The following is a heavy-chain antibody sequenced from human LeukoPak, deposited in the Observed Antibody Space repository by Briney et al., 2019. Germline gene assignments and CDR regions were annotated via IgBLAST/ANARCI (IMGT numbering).Heavy chain of an antibody. V-gene: IGHV3-30*03. CDR1: GFSFGSYG. Sequence: GGSLRLSCAASGFSFGSYGIHWVRQAPGKGLEWVAVISYDGSNKYYADSVKGRFTISRDNSKNTLYLQMNSLRAEDTAVYYCARDFEGSDAFDIWGQGTMVTVSS. CDR2: ISYDGSNK. CDR3: ARDFEGSDAFDI. J-gene: IGHJ3*02.